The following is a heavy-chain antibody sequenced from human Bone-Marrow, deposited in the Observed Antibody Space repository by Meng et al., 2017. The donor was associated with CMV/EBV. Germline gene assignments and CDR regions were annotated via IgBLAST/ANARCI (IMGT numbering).Heavy chain of an antibody. CDR3: ARVVVRRAPYFDF. V-gene: IGHV3-9*01. D-gene: IGHD2-15*01. Sequence: SLKISCAASGFTFDDYAMHWVRQAPGKGLEWVSGISWNSGSIGYADSVKGRFTISRDNAKNSLYLQMNSLRAEDTAVYYCARVVVRRAPYFDFWGQGTLVTVSS. CDR1: GFTFDDYA. CDR2: ISWNSGSI. J-gene: IGHJ4*02.